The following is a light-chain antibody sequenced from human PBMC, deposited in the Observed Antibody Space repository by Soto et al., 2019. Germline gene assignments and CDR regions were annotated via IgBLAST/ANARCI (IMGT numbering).Light chain of an antibody. J-gene: IGKJ1*01. CDR1: QSVSSN. Sequence: EIVMTQSPATLSVSPGERATLSCRASQSVSSNLAWYQQKPGQAPRLLIYGASTRATGIPARFSGRGSGTEFTLTISSLQSEDVAVYYCQQYSNWPQTFGQGTKVEIK. V-gene: IGKV3-15*01. CDR2: GAS. CDR3: QQYSNWPQT.